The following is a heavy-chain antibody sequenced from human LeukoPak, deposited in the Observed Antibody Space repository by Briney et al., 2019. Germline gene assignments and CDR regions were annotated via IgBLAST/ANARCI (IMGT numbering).Heavy chain of an antibody. D-gene: IGHD6-13*01. CDR1: GYTLTELS. V-gene: IGHV1-24*01. CDR3: APVIAAAQAPFQH. CDR2: FDPEDGET. Sequence: ASVKVSCKASGYTLTELSMHWVRQAPGKGLEWMGGFDPEDGETIYAQKFQGRVTMTEDTSTDTAYMELSSLRSEDTAVYYCAPVIAAAQAPFQHWGQGTLVTVSS. J-gene: IGHJ1*01.